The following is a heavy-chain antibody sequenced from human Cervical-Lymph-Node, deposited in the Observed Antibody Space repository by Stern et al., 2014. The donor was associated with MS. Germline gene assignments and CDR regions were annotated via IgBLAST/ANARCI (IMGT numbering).Heavy chain of an antibody. V-gene: IGHV4-39*01. D-gene: IGHD2-8*02. CDR3: AKHACTGAACPFDL. CDR2: VYYSGAT. Sequence: QLQLQESGPGLVKPSETLSLTCAVSGDSISSYTHYWAWIRQPPGKGLEWIGSVYYSGATYYNPSLKSPVTISLDTSKNHFSLGLNSVPAADTAVYYCAKHACTGAACPFDLWGQGTLVTVSS. J-gene: IGHJ4*02. CDR1: GDSISSYTHY.